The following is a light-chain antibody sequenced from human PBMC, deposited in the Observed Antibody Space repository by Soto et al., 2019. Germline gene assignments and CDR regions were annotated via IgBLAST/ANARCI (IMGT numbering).Light chain of an antibody. J-gene: IGLJ3*02. CDR2: EVS. CDR3: SSYTSSRTWV. CDR1: SSDVGIYNY. Sequence: QSALTQPASVSGSPGQSITISCTGTSSDVGIYNYVSWYQQHPGKAPKLMIYEVSSRPSGVSNRFSGSKSGNTASLTISGLQAEDEADYYCSSYTSSRTWVFGGGTKLTVL. V-gene: IGLV2-14*01.